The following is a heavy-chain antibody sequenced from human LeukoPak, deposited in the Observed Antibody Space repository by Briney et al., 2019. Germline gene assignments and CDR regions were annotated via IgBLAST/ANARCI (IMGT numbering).Heavy chain of an antibody. CDR2: ISSSGSTI. CDR1: GFTFSDYY. D-gene: IGHD2-21*02. J-gene: IGHJ4*02. CDR3: AKDVTPIVVVTAPFDY. V-gene: IGHV3-11*04. Sequence: SGGSLRLSCAASGFTFSDYYMSWIRQAPGKGLEWVSYISSSGSTIYYADSVKGRFTISRDNSKNTLYLQMNSLRAEDTAVYYCAKDVTPIVVVTAPFDYWGQGTLVTVSS.